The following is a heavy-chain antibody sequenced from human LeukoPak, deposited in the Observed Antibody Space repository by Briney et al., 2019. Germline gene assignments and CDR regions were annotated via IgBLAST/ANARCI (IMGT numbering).Heavy chain of an antibody. Sequence: GGSLRLSCAASGFTFSSYAMHWVRQAPGKGLEWVAVISYDGSNKYYADSVKGRFTISRDNSKNTLYLQMNSLRAEDTAVYYCARGFGVLAAAGIWYFDYWGQGTLVTVSS. CDR2: ISYDGSNK. V-gene: IGHV3-30-3*01. CDR3: ARGFGVLAAAGIWYFDY. CDR1: GFTFSSYA. D-gene: IGHD6-13*01. J-gene: IGHJ4*02.